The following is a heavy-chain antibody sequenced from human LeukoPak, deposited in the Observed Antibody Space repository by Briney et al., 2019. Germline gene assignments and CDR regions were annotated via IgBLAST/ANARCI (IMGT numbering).Heavy chain of an antibody. J-gene: IGHJ4*02. Sequence: GGSLRPSCAASGFTFSSYEINWVRQAPGKGMEWVSYISSSGSTIYYADSVKGRFTISRNNAKNSLYLQMNSLRAEDTAVYYCARDSPAVPAAFDYGGQGTLVTVFS. D-gene: IGHD2-2*01. V-gene: IGHV3-48*03. CDR2: ISSSGSTI. CDR1: GFTFSSYE. CDR3: ARDSPAVPAAFDY.